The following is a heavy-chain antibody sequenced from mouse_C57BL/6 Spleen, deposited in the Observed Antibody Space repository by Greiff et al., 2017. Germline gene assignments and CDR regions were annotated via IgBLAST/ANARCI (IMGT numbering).Heavy chain of an antibody. Sequence: VQLQQPGADLVKPGASVKLSCKASGYTFTSYWIHWVRQRPGQGLEWIGMIHPNSGSTNYNEKFKSKATLTVGKSSSTAYMQLSSLTSEDSAVYYCARCYYGNYVWFAYWGQGTLVTVSA. D-gene: IGHD2-1*01. J-gene: IGHJ3*01. CDR2: IHPNSGST. V-gene: IGHV1-64*01. CDR3: ARCYYGNYVWFAY. CDR1: GYTFTSYW.